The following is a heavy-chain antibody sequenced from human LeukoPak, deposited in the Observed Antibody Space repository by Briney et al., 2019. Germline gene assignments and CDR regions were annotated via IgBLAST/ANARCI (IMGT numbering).Heavy chain of an antibody. CDR2: INPNSGGT. Sequence: GASVTVSCKASGYTFTGYYMHWVRQAPGQGLEWMGWINPNSGGTNYAQKFQGRVTMTRDTSISTAYMELSRLRSDDTAVYYCARSLIGDFWSGYLSEYNWFDPWGQGTLVTVSS. CDR3: ARSLIGDFWSGYLSEYNWFDP. CDR1: GYTFTGYY. V-gene: IGHV1-2*02. J-gene: IGHJ5*02. D-gene: IGHD3-3*01.